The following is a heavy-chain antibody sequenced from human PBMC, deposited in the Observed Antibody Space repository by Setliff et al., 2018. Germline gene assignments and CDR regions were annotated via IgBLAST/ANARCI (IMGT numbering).Heavy chain of an antibody. V-gene: IGHV4-34*01. CDR2: SSHSGRI. CDR3: AREGPESDSSGYMDV. Sequence: SETLSLTCSVYGESFSNNYWSWIRQTPGKGLEWIGESSHSGRINFNPSLKSRVTMSADPSKNQFSLKVTSVTAADTAVYYCAREGPESDSSGYMDVWGQGTTVTVSS. J-gene: IGHJ6*03. D-gene: IGHD3-22*01. CDR1: GESFSNNY.